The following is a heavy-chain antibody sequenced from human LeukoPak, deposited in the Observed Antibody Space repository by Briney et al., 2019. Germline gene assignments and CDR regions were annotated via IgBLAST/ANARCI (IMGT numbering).Heavy chain of an antibody. CDR1: SASISNRNYY. CDR3: ASQPSCGRSPCYWFSDV. CDR2: IYYSGST. J-gene: IGHJ2*01. D-gene: IGHD2-21*01. V-gene: IGHV4-39*07. Sequence: SETLSLTCTVSSASISNRNYYWAWFRQPPGKGLEWIATIYYSGSTNKTPSLKSRITLSVDTSKNQFSLQLSSVTAADTAVYYCASQPSCGRSPCYWFSDVWGRGSLVTVSS.